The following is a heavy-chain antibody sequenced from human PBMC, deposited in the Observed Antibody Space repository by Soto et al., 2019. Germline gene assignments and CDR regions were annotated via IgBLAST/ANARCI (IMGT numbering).Heavy chain of an antibody. CDR1: GGSISNSDYY. CDR2: IYYTGST. CDR3: AGQRDYFGMDV. V-gene: IGHV4-39*01. J-gene: IGHJ6*02. Sequence: PSETLSLTCTVSGGSISNSDYYWSWIRQPPGKGLEWIGSIYYTGSTYYNPSLKSRVTISVDTSKNQFSLKLSPVTAADTAVYYCAGQRDYFGMDVWGQGTTVTVSS.